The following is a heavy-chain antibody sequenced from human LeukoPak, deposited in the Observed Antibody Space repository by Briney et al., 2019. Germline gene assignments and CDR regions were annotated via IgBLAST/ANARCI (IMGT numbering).Heavy chain of an antibody. CDR2: INAGNGNT. V-gene: IGHV1-3*01. CDR1: GYTFTSYA. Sequence: AASVKVSCKASGYTFTSYAMHWVRQAPGQRLEWMGWINAGNGNTKYSQKFQGRVTITRDTSASTAYMELSSLRSEDTAVYYCARTGYRWFGELLPFDYWGQGTLVTVSS. J-gene: IGHJ4*02. CDR3: ARTGYRWFGELLPFDY. D-gene: IGHD3-10*01.